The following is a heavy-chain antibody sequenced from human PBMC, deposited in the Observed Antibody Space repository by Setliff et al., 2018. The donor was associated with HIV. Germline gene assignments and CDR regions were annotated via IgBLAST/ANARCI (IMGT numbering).Heavy chain of an antibody. CDR1: VGTFNTQA. CDR3: ASQHGYCHDGSCALVGAFDF. CDR2: IIPLFNIA. D-gene: IGHD2-15*01. V-gene: IGHV1-69*13. J-gene: IGHJ3*01. Sequence: SVKVSCKASVGTFNTQAMNWVRQAPGQGLEWMGHIIPLFNIANYAQKFPDRVTNTADESTSTAYMELRILRSEDTAVYYCASQHGYCHDGSCALVGAFDFWGQGTMVTVSS.